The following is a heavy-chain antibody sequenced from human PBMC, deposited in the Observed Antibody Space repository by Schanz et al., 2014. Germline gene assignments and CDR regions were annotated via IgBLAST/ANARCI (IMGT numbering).Heavy chain of an antibody. J-gene: IGHJ4*02. D-gene: IGHD4-17*01. CDR3: ARGYGDSPTDF. CDR2: IIPIHGIV. V-gene: IGHV1-69*02. CDR1: GGTFSTYP. Sequence: QVQLVQSGAEAKKPGSSMKVSCKASGGTFSTYPINWLRQAPGQGLEWMGRIIPIHGIVNYAQKFQGRVTITADRSTSTAYMELSSLRSEDTAVYYCARGYGDSPTDFWGQGTLVTVSS.